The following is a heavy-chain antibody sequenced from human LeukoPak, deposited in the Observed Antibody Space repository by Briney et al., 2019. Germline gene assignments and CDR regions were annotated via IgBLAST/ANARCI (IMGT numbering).Heavy chain of an antibody. V-gene: IGHV3-7*01. CDR3: ARGDEGYDSSGYYSNWFDP. D-gene: IGHD3-22*01. CDR2: IKQDGDEK. Sequence: GGSLRLSCAASGFTFSSYAMSWVRQAPGKGLEWVASIKQDGDEKYYVDPVKGRFTISRDNAKNSLYLQMNSLRAEDTAVYYRARGDEGYDSSGYYSNWFDPWGQGTLATVSS. CDR1: GFTFSSYA. J-gene: IGHJ5*02.